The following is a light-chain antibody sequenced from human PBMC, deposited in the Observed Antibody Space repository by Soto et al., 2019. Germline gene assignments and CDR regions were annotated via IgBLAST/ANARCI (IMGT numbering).Light chain of an antibody. J-gene: IGLJ1*01. Sequence: QSVLTQPPSVTGAPGQRVTISCNGSSSNIGANYDVHWYQHLPGTAPKLLIYTNSNRPSGVPDRFSGSKSGTSASLAITGLQAEDEADYYCQSYDSSLSGYVVGTGTKVTVL. CDR2: TNS. V-gene: IGLV1-40*01. CDR3: QSYDSSLSGYV. CDR1: SSNIGANYD.